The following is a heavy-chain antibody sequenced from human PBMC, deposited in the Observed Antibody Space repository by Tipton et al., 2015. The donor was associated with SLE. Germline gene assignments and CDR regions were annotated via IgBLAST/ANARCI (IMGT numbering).Heavy chain of an antibody. Sequence: TLSLTCTVSGGSVSSNAYYWGWIRQSPGRGLEWIGSIYYSGGTYYNPSLKSRVTISIDTSRNLFSLNLSSVTAADTAVYYCARDGFNIHPWRFDYWGRGILVTVSS. CDR2: IYYSGGT. CDR1: GGSVSSNAYY. D-gene: IGHD2-2*02. V-gene: IGHV4-39*07. J-gene: IGHJ4*02. CDR3: ARDGFNIHPWRFDY.